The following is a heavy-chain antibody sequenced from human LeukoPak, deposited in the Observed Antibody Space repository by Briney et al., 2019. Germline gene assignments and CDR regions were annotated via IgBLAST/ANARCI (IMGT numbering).Heavy chain of an antibody. V-gene: IGHV4-61*02. D-gene: IGHD6-6*01. CDR1: GDSISHGTHY. CDR3: AREFLASRRNWVDP. J-gene: IGHJ5*02. CDR2: VYITGVT. Sequence: NPSETLSLTCSVSGDSISHGTHYWRWIRQSAGQGLEWIGRVYITGVTNYNPSLKTRVTISVDPSLNQFSLNLTSVTPADTAVYYCAREFLASRRNWVDPWGQGTLVTVSS.